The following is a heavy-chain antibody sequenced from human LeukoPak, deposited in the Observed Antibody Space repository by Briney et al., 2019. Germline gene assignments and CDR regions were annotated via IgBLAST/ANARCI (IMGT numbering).Heavy chain of an antibody. Sequence: ASVKVSCKASGYTFTGYYMHWVRQAPGQGLEWMGWINPNSGGTNYAQKFQGRVTMTRDTSINTAYMELSRLRSDDTAVDYCARDPGVLRYFDWLSHGSWFDPWGQGTLVTVSS. CDR2: INPNSGGT. CDR1: GYTFTGYY. D-gene: IGHD3-9*01. J-gene: IGHJ5*02. CDR3: ARDPGVLRYFDWLSHGSWFDP. V-gene: IGHV1-2*02.